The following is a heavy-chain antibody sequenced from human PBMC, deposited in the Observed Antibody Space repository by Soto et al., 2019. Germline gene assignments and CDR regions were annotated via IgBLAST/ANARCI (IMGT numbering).Heavy chain of an antibody. D-gene: IGHD3-16*01. Sequence: GESLKISCKGSGYSFTSYWISWVRQMPGKGLEWMGRIDPSDSYTNYSPSFQGHVTISADKSISTAYLQWSSLKASDTAMYYCARHPNYDYVGGSYSVIDYWGQGTLVTVSS. V-gene: IGHV5-10-1*01. CDR1: GYSFTSYW. CDR3: ARHPNYDYVGGSYSVIDY. J-gene: IGHJ4*02. CDR2: IDPSDSYT.